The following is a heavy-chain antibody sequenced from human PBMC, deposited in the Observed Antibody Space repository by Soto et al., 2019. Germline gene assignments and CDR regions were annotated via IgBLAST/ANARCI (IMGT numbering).Heavy chain of an antibody. CDR2: IYYSGST. D-gene: IGHD3-10*01. V-gene: IGHV4-59*08. Sequence: QVQLQESGPGLVKPSETLSLTCTVSGGSISSYYWSWIRQPPGKGLEWIGYIYYSGSTNYNPSLRSPVTISVDTSKNQFSLKLTSMTAADTAVYYCARHNYGSGSTYFDYWGQGTLVTVSS. CDR3: ARHNYGSGSTYFDY. J-gene: IGHJ4*02. CDR1: GGSISSYY.